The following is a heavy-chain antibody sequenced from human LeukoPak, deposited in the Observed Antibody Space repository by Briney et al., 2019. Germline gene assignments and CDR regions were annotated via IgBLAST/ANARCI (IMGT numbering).Heavy chain of an antibody. J-gene: IGHJ3*02. CDR2: ISAYSGNT. V-gene: IGHV1-18*01. CDR1: GYSFSHSG. CDR3: ARGENPLDAFDI. Sequence: ASVKVSCKASGYSFSHSGINLVRQAPGQGLEWMGWISAYSGNTYFAQKFQGRVTLTTDTSTSTGYMELRTLRSDDTAVYYSARGENPLDAFDIWGQGTMVTVSS.